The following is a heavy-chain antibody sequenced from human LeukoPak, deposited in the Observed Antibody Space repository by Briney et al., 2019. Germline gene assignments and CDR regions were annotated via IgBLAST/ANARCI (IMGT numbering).Heavy chain of an antibody. J-gene: IGHJ4*02. Sequence: PGGSLSLSCAASGFTFSSYGMHWVRQAPGTGLEWVAVISYDGSNKYYADSVKGRFTISRDNPKNTLYLQMNSLRADDTAVYYCVKDSPPRYSGSPPAYWGQGTLVTVSS. CDR3: VKDSPPRYSGSPPAY. CDR1: GFTFSSYG. CDR2: ISYDGSNK. V-gene: IGHV3-30*18. D-gene: IGHD1-26*01.